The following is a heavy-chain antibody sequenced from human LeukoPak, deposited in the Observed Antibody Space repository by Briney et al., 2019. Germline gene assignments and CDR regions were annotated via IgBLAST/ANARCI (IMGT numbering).Heavy chain of an antibody. CDR1: GGSFSGYY. D-gene: IGHD4-17*01. CDR3: ARVRLETTVTTFDY. Sequence: PSETLSLTCAVYGGSFSGYYWSWIRQPPGKGLEWIGEINHSGSTNYNPSLKSRVTISVDTSKNQFSLKLSSVTAADTAVYYCARVRLETTVTTFDYWGQGTLVTVSS. J-gene: IGHJ4*02. CDR2: INHSGST. V-gene: IGHV4-34*09.